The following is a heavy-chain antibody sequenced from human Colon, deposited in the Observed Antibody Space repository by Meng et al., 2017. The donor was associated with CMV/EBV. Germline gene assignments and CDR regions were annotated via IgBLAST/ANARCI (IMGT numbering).Heavy chain of an antibody. CDR3: VRGNWVSDF. CDR1: ADSFTGYH. Sequence: QVQLQQWGAXVLKPXXXLSLTHTVSADSFTGYHWTWIRQPPGKGPEWIGEINYRGSIHYNPSLESRVTISLDMSTNQLSLKLNSVTAADTAVYYCVRGNWVSDFWGQGTLVTVSS. CDR2: INYRGSI. D-gene: IGHD7-27*01. V-gene: IGHV4-34*01. J-gene: IGHJ4*02.